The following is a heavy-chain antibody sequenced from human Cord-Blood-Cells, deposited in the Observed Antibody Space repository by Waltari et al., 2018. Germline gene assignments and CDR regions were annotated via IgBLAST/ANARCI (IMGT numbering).Heavy chain of an antibody. CDR2: IYYSGST. CDR3: ARVVRYTYDFWSGYFDY. D-gene: IGHD3-3*01. CDR1: GGPVRSVSYY. V-gene: IGHV4-61*01. Sequence: QVQLQESGPGLVKPSETLSLTCTVSGGPVRSVSYYWSWIRQPPGKGLEWIGYIYYSGSTNYNPSLKSRVTISVDTSKNQFSLKLSSVTAADTAVYYCARVVRYTYDFWSGYFDYWGQGTLVTVSS. J-gene: IGHJ4*02.